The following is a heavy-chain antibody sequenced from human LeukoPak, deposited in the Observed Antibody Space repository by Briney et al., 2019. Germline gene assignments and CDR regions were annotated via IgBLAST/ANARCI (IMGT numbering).Heavy chain of an antibody. J-gene: IGHJ4*02. CDR1: GYTFTGYY. CDR3: ARGSGSYRY. V-gene: IGHV1-8*03. Sequence: ASVKVSCKTSGYTFTGYYMHWVRQAPGQGLEWMGWMNPNSGNTGYAQKFQGRVTITRNTSISTAYMELSSLRSEDTAVYYCARGSGSYRYWGQGTLVTVSS. CDR2: MNPNSGNT. D-gene: IGHD1-26*01.